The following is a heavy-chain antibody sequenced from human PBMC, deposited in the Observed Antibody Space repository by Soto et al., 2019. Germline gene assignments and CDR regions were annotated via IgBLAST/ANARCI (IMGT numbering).Heavy chain of an antibody. Sequence: SETLSLTCTVSGGSISSYYWSWIRQPPGKGLEWIGYIHDSGITDYNPSLKSRATISIDTFRNQISLNLHSVTAADTAVYYCAREYAFSSDYWGQGTVVTVSS. CDR3: AREYAFSSDY. D-gene: IGHD2-2*01. CDR1: GGSISSYY. CDR2: IHDSGIT. V-gene: IGHV4-59*01. J-gene: IGHJ4*02.